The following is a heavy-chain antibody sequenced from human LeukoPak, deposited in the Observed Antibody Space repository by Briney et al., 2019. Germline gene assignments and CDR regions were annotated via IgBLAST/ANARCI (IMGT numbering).Heavy chain of an antibody. CDR3: AELGIPMSGGV. J-gene: IGHJ6*04. V-gene: IGHV3-48*03. D-gene: IGHD3-10*02. CDR1: GFTFSSYE. Sequence: PGGSVRPSCAASGFTFSSYEMNWVRQAPGKGLEWVSYISSSGSTIYYADSVKGRFTISRDNAKNSLYLQMNSLRAEDTAVYYCAELGIPMSGGVWGKGTTVTISS. CDR2: ISSSGSTI.